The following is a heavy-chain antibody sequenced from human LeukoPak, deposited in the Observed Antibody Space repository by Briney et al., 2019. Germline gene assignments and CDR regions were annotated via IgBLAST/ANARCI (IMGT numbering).Heavy chain of an antibody. CDR2: INAGNGNT. V-gene: IGHV1-3*01. CDR1: GYTFTSYA. J-gene: IGHJ3*02. Sequence: ASVKVSCKASGYTFTSYAMHWVRQSPGQRLEWMGWINAGNGNTKYSQKFQGRVTITRDTSASTAYMELSSLRSEDTAVYYCARGYYYDSSGFDAFDIWGQGTMVTVSS. CDR3: ARGYYYDSSGFDAFDI. D-gene: IGHD3-22*01.